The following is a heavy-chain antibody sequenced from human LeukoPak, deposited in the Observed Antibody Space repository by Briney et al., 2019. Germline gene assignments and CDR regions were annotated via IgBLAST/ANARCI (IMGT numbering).Heavy chain of an antibody. CDR1: GGSISSSSYY. V-gene: IGHV4-39*07. CDR2: IYYSGST. CDR3: ARGENPATVDY. Sequence: SETLSLTCTVSGGSISSSSYYWGWIRQPPGKVLEWIGSIYYSGSTYYTPSLKSRVTISVDTSKNQFSLKLSSVTAADTAVYYCARGENPATVDYWGQGTLVTVSS. J-gene: IGHJ4*02. D-gene: IGHD1-14*01.